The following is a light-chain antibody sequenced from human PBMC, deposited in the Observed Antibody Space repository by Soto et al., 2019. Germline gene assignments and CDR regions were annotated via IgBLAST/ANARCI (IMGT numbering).Light chain of an antibody. CDR1: QSVSSY. V-gene: IGKV3-11*01. J-gene: IGKJ5*01. CDR2: DAS. CDR3: QPRSNWPPIT. Sequence: EIVLTQSPATLSLSPGERATLSCRASQSVSSYLAWYQQKPGQAPRLLIYDASNRATGIPARFSGSGSGTDFTLTISSLEPEDFAVYQRQPRSNWPPITFGHGTRLDIK.